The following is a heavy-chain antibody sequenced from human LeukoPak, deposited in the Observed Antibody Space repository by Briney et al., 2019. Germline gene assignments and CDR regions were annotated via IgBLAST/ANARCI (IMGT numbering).Heavy chain of an antibody. D-gene: IGHD6-19*01. J-gene: IGHJ5*02. CDR3: ARGPHIAVADPYNWFDP. CDR1: GYTFTSYG. Sequence: ASVKVSCKASGYTFTSYGISWVRQAPGQGLEWMGWISAYNGNTNYARKLQGRVTMTTDTSTSTAYMELRSLRSDDTAVYYCARGPHIAVADPYNWFDPWGQGTLVTVSS. V-gene: IGHV1-18*01. CDR2: ISAYNGNT.